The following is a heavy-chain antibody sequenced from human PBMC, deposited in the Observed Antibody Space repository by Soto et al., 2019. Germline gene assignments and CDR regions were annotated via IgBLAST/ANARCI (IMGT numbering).Heavy chain of an antibody. CDR1: GGTFSSYA. D-gene: IGHD2-2*01. CDR2: IIPIFGTA. CDR3: ARVGVLVVVPAATYYYYYGIDV. Sequence: SVKVSCKASGGTFSSYAISWVRQAPGQGLEWMGGIIPIFGTANYAQKFQGRVTITADKSTSTAYMELRSLRSDDTAVYYCARVGVLVVVPAATYYYYYGIDVWGQGTTVTVSS. V-gene: IGHV1-69*06. J-gene: IGHJ6*02.